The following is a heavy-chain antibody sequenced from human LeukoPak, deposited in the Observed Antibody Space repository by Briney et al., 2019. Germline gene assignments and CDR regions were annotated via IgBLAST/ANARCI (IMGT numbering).Heavy chain of an antibody. J-gene: IGHJ4*02. CDR2: IYPGDSDT. CDR3: ATTGSIAAAGTEY. Sequence: GESLKISCKGSGYSFTSYWNGWVRQMPGKGLEWMGIIYPGDSDTRYSPSFQGQVTISADKSISTAYLQWSSLKASDTAMYYCATTGSIAAAGTEYWGQGTLVTVSS. V-gene: IGHV5-51*01. D-gene: IGHD6-13*01. CDR1: GYSFTSYW.